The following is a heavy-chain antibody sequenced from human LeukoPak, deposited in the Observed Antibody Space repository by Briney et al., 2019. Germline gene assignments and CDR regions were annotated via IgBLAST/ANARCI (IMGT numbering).Heavy chain of an antibody. V-gene: IGHV3-74*01. J-gene: IGHJ5*02. D-gene: IGHD6-19*01. CDR2: INSDARST. Sequence: GGSLRRSGAASGFTFTNYLMHWVRQAPGKGLVWVSRINSDARSTSYADSVKGRFTISRDNAKNTLYLQMNSLRAEDTAVYYCARGADTGYSSDSWGQGTLVTVSS. CDR1: GFTFTNYL. CDR3: ARGADTGYSSDS.